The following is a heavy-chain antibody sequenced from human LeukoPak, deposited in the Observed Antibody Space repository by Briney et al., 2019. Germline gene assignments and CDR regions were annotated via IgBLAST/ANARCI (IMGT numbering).Heavy chain of an antibody. Sequence: SQTLSLTFAISGDSVSSNSAAWNWTRQSPSRGLEWLGRTYYRSKWYNDYAVSVKSRITINPDTSKNQFSLQLNSVTPEDTAVYYCARDPGSYRNWFDPWGQGTLVTVSS. CDR2: TYYRSKWYN. CDR1: GDSVSSNSAA. J-gene: IGHJ5*02. D-gene: IGHD1-26*01. CDR3: ARDPGSYRNWFDP. V-gene: IGHV6-1*01.